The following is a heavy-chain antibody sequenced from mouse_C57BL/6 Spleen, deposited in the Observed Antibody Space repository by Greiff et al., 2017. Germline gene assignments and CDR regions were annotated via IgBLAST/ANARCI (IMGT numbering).Heavy chain of an antibody. J-gene: IGHJ4*01. CDR2: IDPSDSET. Sequence: QVQLQQPGAELVRPGSSVRLSCKASGYTFTSYWMHWVKQRPIQGLGGIGNIDPSDSETHYNQKFKDKATLTVDKSSSTAYMQISSLTSEDSAVYYCARDDYDDYYAMDYWGQGTSVTVSS. CDR3: ARDDYDDYYAMDY. D-gene: IGHD2-4*01. CDR1: GYTFTSYW. V-gene: IGHV1-52*01.